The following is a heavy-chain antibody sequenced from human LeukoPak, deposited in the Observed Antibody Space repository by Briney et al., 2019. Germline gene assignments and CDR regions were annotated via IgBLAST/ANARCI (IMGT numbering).Heavy chain of an antibody. CDR3: ARDGDYYDSSAYFIFYFDC. CDR2: ISSSGSTI. Sequence: GGSLRLSCAASGSTFSSYEMNWVRQAPGKGLEWVSYISSSGSTIYYADSVKGRFTISRDNAKNSLYLQMNSLRAEDTAIYYCARDGDYYDSSAYFIFYFDCWGRGTLVTVSS. D-gene: IGHD3-22*01. J-gene: IGHJ4*02. V-gene: IGHV3-48*03. CDR1: GSTFSSYE.